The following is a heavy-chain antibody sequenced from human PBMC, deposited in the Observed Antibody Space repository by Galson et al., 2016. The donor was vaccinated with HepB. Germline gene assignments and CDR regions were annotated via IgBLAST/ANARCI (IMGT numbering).Heavy chain of an antibody. CDR2: TRNRARSYTT. J-gene: IGHJ4*02. CDR3: TRTGLGDFDY. CDR1: GFILSDYY. Sequence: SLRLSCAASGFILSDYYMDWVRQAPGKGLEWVGRTRNRARSYTTVYVASVKGRFTISRDNSKSSVYLHMNGLKPEDAAIYYCTRTGLGDFDYWGRGTLVTVSS. V-gene: IGHV3-72*01.